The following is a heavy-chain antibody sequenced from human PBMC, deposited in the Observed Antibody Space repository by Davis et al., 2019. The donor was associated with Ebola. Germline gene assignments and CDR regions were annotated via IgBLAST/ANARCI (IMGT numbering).Heavy chain of an antibody. D-gene: IGHD2-15*01. Sequence: AASVKVSCKASGYTFTSYGISWVRQAPGQGLEWMGWISAYNGNTNYAQKLQGRVTMTTYTSTSTAYMELRSLRSDDTAVYYCARDGYCSGGSCYLSQNKLDYWGQGTLVTVSS. J-gene: IGHJ4*02. V-gene: IGHV1-18*01. CDR1: GYTFTSYG. CDR3: ARDGYCSGGSCYLSQNKLDY. CDR2: ISAYNGNT.